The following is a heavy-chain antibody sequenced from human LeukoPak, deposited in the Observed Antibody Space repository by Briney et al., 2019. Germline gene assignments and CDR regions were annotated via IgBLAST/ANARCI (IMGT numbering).Heavy chain of an antibody. Sequence: GASVKVSCKASGYTFTSYAMHWVRQAPGQRLEWMGWINAGNGNTKYSQKFQGRVTITRDTSASTAYMELSSLRSEDTAVYYCARRLCSPEGDSKVCPGPFDPWGQGTLVTVSS. CDR3: ARRLCSPEGDSKVCPGPFDP. J-gene: IGHJ5*02. CDR2: INAGNGNT. CDR1: GYTFTSYA. V-gene: IGHV1-3*01. D-gene: IGHD2-2*01.